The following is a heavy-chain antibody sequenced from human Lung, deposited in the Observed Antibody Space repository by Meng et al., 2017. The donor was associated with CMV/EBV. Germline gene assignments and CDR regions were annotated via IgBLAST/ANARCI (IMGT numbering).Heavy chain of an antibody. CDR3: ARDLGYCSSTSCYYYYGRDV. D-gene: IGHD2-2*01. CDR1: GGSISSYY. J-gene: IGHJ6*02. V-gene: IGHV4-59*01. Sequence: LXCTVSGGSISSYYWSWIRQPPGKGLEWIGYIYYSGSTNYNPSLKSRVTISVDTSKNQFSLKLSSVTAADTAVYYCARDLGYCSSTSCYYYYGRDVWXQGTXVTVSS. CDR2: IYYSGST.